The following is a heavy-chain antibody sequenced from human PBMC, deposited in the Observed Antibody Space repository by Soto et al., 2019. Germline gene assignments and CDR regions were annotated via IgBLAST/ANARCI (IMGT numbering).Heavy chain of an antibody. CDR2: IWYDGSNK. V-gene: IGHV3-33*01. D-gene: IGHD3-10*01. CDR1: GFTFSSYG. Sequence: GGSLRLSCAASGFTFSSYGMHWVRQAPGKGLEWVAVIWYDGSNKYYADSVKGRFTISRDNSKNTLYLQMNSLRAEDTAVYYCARDHGGVRGVPYYYGMDVWGQGTTVTVSS. J-gene: IGHJ6*02. CDR3: ARDHGGVRGVPYYYGMDV.